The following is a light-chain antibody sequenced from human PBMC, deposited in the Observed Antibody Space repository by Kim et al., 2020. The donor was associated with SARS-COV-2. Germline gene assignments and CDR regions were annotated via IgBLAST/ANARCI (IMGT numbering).Light chain of an antibody. CDR1: RLGNKF. J-gene: IGLJ1*01. CDR3: QAWDSGTAQCV. Sequence: SYELTQPPSVSVSPGQTATITCSGDRLGNKFASWYQQKPGQSPVLVLFQDAKRPSGIPERFSGSNSGNTATLTISGTQAVDEADYYCQAWDSGTAQCVFGSGTKVTVL. CDR2: QDA. V-gene: IGLV3-1*01.